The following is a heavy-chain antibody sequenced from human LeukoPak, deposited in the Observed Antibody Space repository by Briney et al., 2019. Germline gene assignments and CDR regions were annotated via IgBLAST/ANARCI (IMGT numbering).Heavy chain of an antibody. CDR2: INPSGGST. Sequence: ASVKVSCKASGYTFTIYYMHWVRQAPGQGLEWMGIINPSGGSTSYAQKFQGRVTMTRDTSTSTVYMELSSLRSEDTAVYYCARYGKGPAGYCSGGSCLPVYYFDYWGQGTLVTVSS. CDR1: GYTFTIYY. J-gene: IGHJ4*02. V-gene: IGHV1-46*01. CDR3: ARYGKGPAGYCSGGSCLPVYYFDY. D-gene: IGHD2-15*01.